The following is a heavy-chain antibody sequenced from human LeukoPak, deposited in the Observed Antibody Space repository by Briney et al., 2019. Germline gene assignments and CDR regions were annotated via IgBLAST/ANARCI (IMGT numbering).Heavy chain of an antibody. CDR1: GFTFSSYG. CDR2: ISGSGGST. D-gene: IGHD6-19*01. J-gene: IGHJ3*02. V-gene: IGHV3-23*01. CDR3: AKDLLAVAGLGPREENAFDI. Sequence: PGGSLRLSCAASGFTFSSYGMSWVRQAPGKGLEWVSAISGSGGSTYYADSVKGRFTISRDNSKNTLYLQMNSLRAEDTAVYYCAKDLLAVAGLGPREENAFDIWGQGTMVTVSS.